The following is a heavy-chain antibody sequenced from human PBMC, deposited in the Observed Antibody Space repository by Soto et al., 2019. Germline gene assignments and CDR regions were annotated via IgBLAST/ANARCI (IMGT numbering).Heavy chain of an antibody. J-gene: IGHJ4*02. V-gene: IGHV3-48*02. CDR1: GFTFSSYS. D-gene: IGHD2-21*01. CDR2: ISSSSTI. Sequence: PGGSLRLSCAASGFTFSSYSMNWVRQAPGKGLEWVSYISSSSTIYYANSVKGRFTIYRDNAKNSLYLQMNSMRDEDLSVYYCGRDDAYCGDSSLDYWCQGTRVIVCS. CDR3: GRDDAYCGDSSLDY.